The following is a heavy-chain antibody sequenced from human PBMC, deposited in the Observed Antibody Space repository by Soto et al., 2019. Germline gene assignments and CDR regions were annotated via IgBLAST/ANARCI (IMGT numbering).Heavy chain of an antibody. CDR3: ARALREGLPIYYFDS. CDR1: VFSLSKARMG. V-gene: IGHV2-26*01. J-gene: IGHJ4*02. CDR2: IFWNDER. Sequence: QVTLKESGPVLVKPTETLTLTCTVSVFSLSKARMGVSWIRQPPGKALEWPAHIFWNDERSYNTSLKSRLTISRDTSKSQVVLTMTNVDPVDTGTYFCARALREGLPIYYFDSWGQGTLVTVSS. D-gene: IGHD1-26*01.